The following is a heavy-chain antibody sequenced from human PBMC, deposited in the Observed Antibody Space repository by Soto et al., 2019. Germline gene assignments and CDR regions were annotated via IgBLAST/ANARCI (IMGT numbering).Heavy chain of an antibody. CDR1: GFTFTSYA. CDR3: AKGRYKFGDESWFDP. CDR2: ISGSGVYT. D-gene: IGHD3-10*01. J-gene: IGHJ5*02. Sequence: EVQLLESGGGLEQPGGSLRISCAASGFTFTSYAMSWVRQAPGRGTEWVSGISGSGVYTYYADSVQGRFTISRDNSKDTLYLQMNSLRADDTAIYYCAKGRYKFGDESWFDPWGQGTLVTVSS. V-gene: IGHV3-23*01.